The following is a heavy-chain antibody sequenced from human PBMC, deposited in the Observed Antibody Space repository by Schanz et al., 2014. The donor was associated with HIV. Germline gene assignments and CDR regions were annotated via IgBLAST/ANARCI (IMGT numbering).Heavy chain of an antibody. Sequence: GQLVESGGGVVRPGRSLRLSCTATGFTFNVYGMHWVRQAPGKGLEWVSYISSSSSTIYYADSVKGRFTISRDNAKNSLYLQMNSLRDEDTAVYYCARTAPTKYYYDSSGVRGAFDIWGQGTMVTVSS. CDR1: GFTFNVYG. V-gene: IGHV3-48*02. CDR3: ARTAPTKYYYDSSGVRGAFDI. CDR2: ISSSSSTI. D-gene: IGHD3-22*01. J-gene: IGHJ3*02.